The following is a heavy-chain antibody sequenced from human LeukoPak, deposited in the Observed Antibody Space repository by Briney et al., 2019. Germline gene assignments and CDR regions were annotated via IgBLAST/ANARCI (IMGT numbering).Heavy chain of an antibody. V-gene: IGHV4-34*01. D-gene: IGHD2-2*01. CDR3: ARRQGYCSSTSCSSYLAFDY. CDR2: INHSGST. Sequence: SETLSLTCAVYGGSFSGYYWSWIRQPPGKGLEWIGEINHSGSTNYNPSLKSRVTIPVDTSKNQFSLTLSSVTAADTAVYYCARRQGYCSSTSCSSYLAFDYWGQGTLVTVSS. CDR1: GGSFSGYY. J-gene: IGHJ4*02.